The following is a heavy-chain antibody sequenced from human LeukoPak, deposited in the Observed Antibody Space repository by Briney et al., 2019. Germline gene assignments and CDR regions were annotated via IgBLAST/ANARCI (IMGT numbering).Heavy chain of an antibody. CDR3: ATYRQVLLPFES. D-gene: IGHD2-8*02. V-gene: IGHV3-48*01. J-gene: IGHJ4*02. Sequence: GGSLRLSCAASGFTFSTYSMNWVRQAPGKGLEWVSHISSSSSTIYYADSVKGRFTISRDNSKSTLSLQMNSLRAEGTAIYYCATYRQVLLPFESWGQGTLVTVSS. CDR1: GFTFSTYS. CDR2: ISSSSSTI.